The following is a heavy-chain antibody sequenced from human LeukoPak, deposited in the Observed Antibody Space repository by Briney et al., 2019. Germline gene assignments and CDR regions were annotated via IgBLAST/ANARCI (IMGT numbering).Heavy chain of an antibody. D-gene: IGHD5-18*01. V-gene: IGHV3-74*01. J-gene: IGHJ4*02. Sequence: GALSLSCAASGFTFSSYWMHWVRQAPGKGLVWVSRINSDGSSTSYADSVKGRFTISRDNAKNTLYLQMNSLRAEDTAVYYCARGGTTAMVDYWGQGTLVTVSS. CDR1: GFTFSSYW. CDR3: ARGGTTAMVDY. CDR2: INSDGSST.